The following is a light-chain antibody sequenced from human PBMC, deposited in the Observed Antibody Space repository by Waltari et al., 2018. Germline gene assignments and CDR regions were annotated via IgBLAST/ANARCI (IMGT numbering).Light chain of an antibody. Sequence: DIQMTQSPSSLSALVGARVTIACRASQSISSYLNWYQQKPGKAPKLLIYGASTLQSGVPSRFSGSGSGTDFTLTISSLQPEDFATYYCQHSYNTPRTFGQGTKVEIK. CDR1: QSISSY. J-gene: IGKJ1*01. CDR3: QHSYNTPRT. CDR2: GAS. V-gene: IGKV1-39*01.